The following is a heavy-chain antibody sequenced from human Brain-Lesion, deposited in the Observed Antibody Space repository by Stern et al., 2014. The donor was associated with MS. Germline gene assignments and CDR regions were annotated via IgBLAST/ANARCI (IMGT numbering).Heavy chain of an antibody. V-gene: IGHV3-33*01. J-gene: IGHJ4*02. Sequence: VQLVESGGGVVQPGTSLRLSCAASGFTFSSYGMHWVRQAPGQGLAWVALAWYDGSTAYYTNSVKGRFPISRDNSKNTLSLQMNSLTAEDTAVYYCARGHIPYAYNYLFDYWGQGTLVTVSS. CDR3: ARGHIPYAYNYLFDY. CDR1: GFTFSSYG. D-gene: IGHD5-24*01. CDR2: AWYDGSTA.